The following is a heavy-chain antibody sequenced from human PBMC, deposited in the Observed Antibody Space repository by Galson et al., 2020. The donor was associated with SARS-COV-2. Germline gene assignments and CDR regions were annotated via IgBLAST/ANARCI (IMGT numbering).Heavy chain of an antibody. Sequence: NSAGSLRLTCAASGFTFSDYYMSWIRQAPGKGLEWVSYISSSGSTIYYAAPVKRRITISRDNAKNSLYLQMNSLRAEDTAVYYCARESIVVVPAAIPHWYFDLGGRGTLVTVSS. CDR3: ARESIVVVPAAIPHWYFDL. CDR2: ISSSGSTI. CDR1: GFTFSDYY. D-gene: IGHD2-2*01. J-gene: IGHJ2*01. V-gene: IGHV3-11*01.